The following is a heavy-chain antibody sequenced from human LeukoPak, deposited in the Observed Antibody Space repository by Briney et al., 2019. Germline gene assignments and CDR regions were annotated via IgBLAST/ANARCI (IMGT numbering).Heavy chain of an antibody. Sequence: PSETLSLTCTVSGGSISSSSYYWGWIRQPPGKGLEWIGSIYYSGSTYYNPSLKSRVTISVDTSKNQFPLKLSSVTAADTAVYYCAREPMVRGVNPFDYWGQGTLVTVSS. CDR1: GGSISSSSYY. V-gene: IGHV4-39*06. CDR3: AREPMVRGVNPFDY. CDR2: IYYSGST. J-gene: IGHJ4*02. D-gene: IGHD3-10*01.